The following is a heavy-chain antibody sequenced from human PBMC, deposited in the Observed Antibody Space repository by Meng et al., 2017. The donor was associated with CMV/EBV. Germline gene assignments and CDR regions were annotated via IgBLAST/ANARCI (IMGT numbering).Heavy chain of an antibody. CDR3: AREASRAVPAATVCWFDP. J-gene: IGHJ5*02. CDR1: GGTFSSYA. Sequence: SSVTVSCKASGGTFSSYAISWLRQAPGQGLEWMGGIIPILGIANYAQKFQGRVTITADKSTSTAYMELSSLRSEDTAVYYCAREASRAVPAATVCWFDPWGQGTLVTVSS. V-gene: IGHV1-69*10. CDR2: IIPILGIA. D-gene: IGHD2-2*01.